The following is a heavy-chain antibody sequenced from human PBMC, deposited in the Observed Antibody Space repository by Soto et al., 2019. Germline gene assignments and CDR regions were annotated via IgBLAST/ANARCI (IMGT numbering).Heavy chain of an antibody. V-gene: IGHV1-2*02. D-gene: IGHD3-16*01. Sequence: RASVKVSCKASGYTFTGYYMHWVRQAPGQGLEWMGWINPNSGGTNYAQKFQGRVTMTRDTSISTAYMELSRLRSDDTAVYYCARGLMGYYYGMDVWGQGTTVTVSS. CDR3: ARGLMGYYYGMDV. J-gene: IGHJ6*02. CDR1: GYTFTGYY. CDR2: INPNSGGT.